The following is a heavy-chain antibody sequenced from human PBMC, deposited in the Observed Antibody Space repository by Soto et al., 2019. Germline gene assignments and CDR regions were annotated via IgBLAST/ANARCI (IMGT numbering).Heavy chain of an antibody. J-gene: IGHJ6*02. D-gene: IGHD2-15*01. CDR3: AKAGRVPTLLNYGMDV. V-gene: IGHV3-23*01. CDR1: GFTFSSYA. Sequence: EVQLLESGGGLVQPGGSLRLSCAASGFTFSSYAMSWVRQAPGKGLEWVSAISGSGGSTYYADSVKGRFTISRDNSKNTLYLQMNSLRAEDTAVYYCAKAGRVPTLLNYGMDVWGQGTTVTVSS. CDR2: ISGSGGST.